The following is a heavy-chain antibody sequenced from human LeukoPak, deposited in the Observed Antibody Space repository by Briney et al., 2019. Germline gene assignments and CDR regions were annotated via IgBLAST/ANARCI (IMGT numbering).Heavy chain of an antibody. CDR3: ARAQYYSDSTGYYYLHY. V-gene: IGHV3-48*01. CDR1: GFTFSSYH. D-gene: IGHD3-22*01. J-gene: IGHJ4*02. CDR2: ISSSSSTI. Sequence: PGGSLRLSCVGSGFTFSSYHMNWVRQAPGKGLEWVSCISSSSSTIYYADSVKGRFTISRDNAKNSLYLQTNSLRAEDTAVYYCARAQYYSDSTGYYYLHYWGQGTLVTVSS.